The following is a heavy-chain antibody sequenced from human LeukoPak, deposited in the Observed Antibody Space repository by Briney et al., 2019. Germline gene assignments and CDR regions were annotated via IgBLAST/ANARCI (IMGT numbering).Heavy chain of an antibody. Sequence: SVKDSCKASGGTFSSYAISWVRQAPGQGLEWMGRIIPILGIANYAQKFQGRVTITADKSTSTAYMELSSLRSEDTAVYYCARDLSASKPIPLGPPPYYVMDVWGQGTTVTVSS. CDR3: ARDLSASKPIPLGPPPYYVMDV. D-gene: IGHD2-2*02. CDR1: GGTFSSYA. V-gene: IGHV1-69*04. J-gene: IGHJ6*02. CDR2: IIPILGIA.